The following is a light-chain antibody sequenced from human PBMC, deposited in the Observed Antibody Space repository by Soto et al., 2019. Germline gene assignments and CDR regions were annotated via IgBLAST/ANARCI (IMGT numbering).Light chain of an antibody. CDR2: GAS. Sequence: GLPQSPGPLSLSPGERATLSCRASQSFSNNYLASYQQKPGQAPRLLIDGASNRAAGIPDRFSGSGSGTDFTLTISRLAAEDFAVYYCQQYGCSGTFGQGTKVDI. CDR3: QQYGCSGT. CDR1: QSFSNNY. V-gene: IGKV3-20*01. J-gene: IGKJ1*01.